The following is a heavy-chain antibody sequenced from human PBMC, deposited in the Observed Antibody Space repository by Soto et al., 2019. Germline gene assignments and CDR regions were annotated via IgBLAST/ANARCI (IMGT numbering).Heavy chain of an antibody. CDR1: GYSFTSLD. V-gene: IGHV1-8*01. D-gene: IGHD1-26*01. CDR3: ARGVTAGVDY. CDR2: MQPSSGRT. Sequence: QVQLVQSGAEVREPGASVKDSCKASGYSFTSLDINWVRQTTGQGLEWMGWMQPSSGRTGYAQKFQGRVTMTRDTSINTAYMGLSSLTSDDTAFYYCARGVTAGVDYWGQGTLVTVSS. J-gene: IGHJ4*02.